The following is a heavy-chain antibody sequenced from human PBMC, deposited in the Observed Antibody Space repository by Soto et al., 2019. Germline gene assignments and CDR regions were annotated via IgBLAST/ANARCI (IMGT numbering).Heavy chain of an antibody. J-gene: IGHJ6*04. CDR1: GGSFSGYY. CDR3: ARARGNYYGSGSYAIGTPLEDV. CDR2: INHSGST. V-gene: IGHV4-34*01. D-gene: IGHD3-10*01. Sequence: PSETLSLTCAVYGGSFSGYYWSWIRQPPGKGLEWIGEINHSGSTNYNPSLKSRVTISVDTSKNQFPLKLSSVTAADTAVYYCARARGNYYGSGSYAIGTPLEDVWGKGTTVTVSS.